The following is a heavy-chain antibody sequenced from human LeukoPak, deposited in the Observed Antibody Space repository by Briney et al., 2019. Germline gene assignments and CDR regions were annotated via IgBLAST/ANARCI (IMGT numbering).Heavy chain of an antibody. CDR1: GFTFSSYW. D-gene: IGHD2-2*01. CDR2: IKQDGSEK. J-gene: IGHJ4*02. CDR3: AKEGLEYCSSTSCYYDY. Sequence: GGSLRLSCAASGFTFSSYWMSWVRQAPGKGLEWVANIKQDGSEKYYVDSVKGRFTISRDNAKNSLYLQMNSLRAEDTAVYYCAKEGLEYCSSTSCYYDYWGQGTLVTVSS. V-gene: IGHV3-7*03.